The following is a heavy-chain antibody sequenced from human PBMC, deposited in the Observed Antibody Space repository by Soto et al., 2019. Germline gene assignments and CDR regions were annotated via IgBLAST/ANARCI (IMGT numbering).Heavy chain of an antibody. CDR2: ISNDGSNE. CDR3: AKGEVRGSSPSYFDY. Sequence: GGSLRLSCAGSGFTFRWFGMNWVRQAPGKGLEWVARISNDGSNEYYVDSVKGRFTISRDNSKNTLYLQMDSLRAEDTAVYYCAKGEVRGSSPSYFDYWGLGTLVTVSS. J-gene: IGHJ4*02. D-gene: IGHD3-10*01. CDR1: GFTFRWFG. V-gene: IGHV3-30*18.